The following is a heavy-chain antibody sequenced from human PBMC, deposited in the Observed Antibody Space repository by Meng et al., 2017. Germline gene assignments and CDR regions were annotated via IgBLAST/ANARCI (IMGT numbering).Heavy chain of an antibody. V-gene: IGHV3-73*01. CDR3: TRHGVGGATPPFDY. CDR2: IRSKANSYAT. CDR1: GFTFSNAW. J-gene: IGHJ4*02. Sequence: EDQLGESGGGVVKPGGSLRLSCADSGFTFSNAWMSWVRQASGKGLEWVGRIRSKANSYATAYAASVKGRFTISRDDSKNTAYLQMNSLKTEDTAVYYCTRHGVGGATPPFDYWGQGTLVTVSS. D-gene: IGHD1-26*01.